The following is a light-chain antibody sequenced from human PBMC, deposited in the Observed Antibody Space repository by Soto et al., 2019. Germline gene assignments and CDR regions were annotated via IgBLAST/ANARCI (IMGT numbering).Light chain of an antibody. Sequence: DIQMTQSPSSLSASVGDRVTITCRASQSISSYLNWYHQKPGKAPKLLIYAASSLQSGVPSRFSGSGSGTDFTPTISSLQPEDFATYYCQQSYSTPLTFGGGTKVEIK. CDR2: AAS. CDR1: QSISSY. J-gene: IGKJ4*01. CDR3: QQSYSTPLT. V-gene: IGKV1-39*01.